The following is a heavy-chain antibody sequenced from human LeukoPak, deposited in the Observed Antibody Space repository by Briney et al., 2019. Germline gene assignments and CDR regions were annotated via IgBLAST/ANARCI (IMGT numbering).Heavy chain of an antibody. CDR2: IYTSGST. Sequence: SETLSLTCTVSGGSISSYYWSWIRQPAGKGLEWIGRIYTSGSTNYNSSLKSRVTMSVDTSKNQFSLKLSSVTAADTAVYYCARVMAVLIPSGVVVPAAIPGWFDPWGQGTLVTVSS. CDR1: GGSISSYY. CDR3: ARVMAVLIPSGVVVPAAIPGWFDP. D-gene: IGHD2-2*01. V-gene: IGHV4-4*07. J-gene: IGHJ5*02.